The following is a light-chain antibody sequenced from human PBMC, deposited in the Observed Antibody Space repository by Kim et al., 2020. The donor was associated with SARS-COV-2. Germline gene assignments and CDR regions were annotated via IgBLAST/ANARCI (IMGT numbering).Light chain of an antibody. CDR2: LGS. CDR3: TRGLLPPYT. Sequence: DFVMTQSPLSLSVTPGEPASISCRSSQSLRHSNGYTYLDWYLQKPGQSPPLLIYLGSTRASGVTDRFSGSGSGTYFTLKLTRVEAEYVGVYYCTRGLLPPYTLGQGTIREI. V-gene: IGKV2-28*01. J-gene: IGKJ2*01. CDR1: QSLRHSNGYTY.